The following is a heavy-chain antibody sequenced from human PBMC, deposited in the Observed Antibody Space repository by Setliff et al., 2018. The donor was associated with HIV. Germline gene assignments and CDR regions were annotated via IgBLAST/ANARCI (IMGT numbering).Heavy chain of an antibody. V-gene: IGHV3-23*01. CDR1: GFTFNIYA. CDR3: TRDLTLYKL. CDR2: IITNGGTT. Sequence: GESLRLSCEASGFTFNIYAMTWVRQAPGKGLDWVSSIITNGGTTFYADSVKGRFTISRDNSNNMLYLQMDSLRAEDTALYYCTRDLTLYKLWGQGTLVTVSS. D-gene: IGHD1-1*01. J-gene: IGHJ4*01.